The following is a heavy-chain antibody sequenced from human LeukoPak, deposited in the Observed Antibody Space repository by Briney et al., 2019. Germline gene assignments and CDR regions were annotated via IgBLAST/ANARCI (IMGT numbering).Heavy chain of an antibody. V-gene: IGHV1-69*05. Sequence: SVKVSCKPSGGTFRSYAISWVRQAPGQGLEWMGGIIPIFGTANYAQKFQGRVTITTDEPTSTAYMEPSSLRSEDTAVYYCASRITGTTGFDYWGQGTLVTVSS. J-gene: IGHJ4*02. CDR3: ASRITGTTGFDY. CDR1: GGTFRSYA. CDR2: IIPIFGTA. D-gene: IGHD1-7*01.